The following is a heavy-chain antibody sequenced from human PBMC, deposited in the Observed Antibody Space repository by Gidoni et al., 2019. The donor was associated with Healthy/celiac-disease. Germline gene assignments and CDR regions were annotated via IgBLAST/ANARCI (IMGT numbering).Heavy chain of an antibody. D-gene: IGHD3-3*01. CDR3: ARGDFWSGYSFDY. CDR1: GFPFSSYG. Sequence: QVQLVESGGGVVQPGRSLRLSCAASGFPFSSYGMHWVRQAPGKGLEWVAVIWYDESNKYYADSVKGRFTISRDNSKNTLYLQMTSLRAEDTAVYYCARGDFWSGYSFDYWGQGTLVTVSS. V-gene: IGHV3-33*01. J-gene: IGHJ4*02. CDR2: IWYDESNK.